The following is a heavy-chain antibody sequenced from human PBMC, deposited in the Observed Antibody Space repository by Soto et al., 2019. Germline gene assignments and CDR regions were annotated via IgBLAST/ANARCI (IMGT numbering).Heavy chain of an antibody. Sequence: GGSLRLSCAASGFTVSSNDMSWVRQAPGKGLEWVSVIYSGGSTYYADSVRGRFTISRDNSKNTLYLQMNSLRAEDTAVYYCARAGVDYIAARPPDYYGMDVWGQGTTVTVSS. CDR1: GFTVSSND. J-gene: IGHJ6*02. CDR3: ARAGVDYIAARPPDYYGMDV. CDR2: IYSGGST. V-gene: IGHV3-53*01. D-gene: IGHD6-6*01.